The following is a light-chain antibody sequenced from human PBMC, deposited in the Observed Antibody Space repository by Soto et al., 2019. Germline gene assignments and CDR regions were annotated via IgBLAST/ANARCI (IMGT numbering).Light chain of an antibody. CDR2: GAS. Sequence: EIVLTQSPGTLSLSPGERSTLCFRSSQSVSSSYLAWYQQKPGQAPRLLIYGASSRATGIPDRFSGSGSGTDFTLTISSLQPEDFATYFCQQSYSTPPWTFGQGTKVDNK. CDR1: QSVSSSY. V-gene: IGKV3-20*01. J-gene: IGKJ1*01. CDR3: QQSYSTPPWT.